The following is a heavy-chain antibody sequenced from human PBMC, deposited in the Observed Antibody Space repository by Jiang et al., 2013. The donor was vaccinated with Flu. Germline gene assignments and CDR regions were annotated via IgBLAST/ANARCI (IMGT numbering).Heavy chain of an antibody. CDR1: GGTFSSYA. V-gene: IGHV1-69*01. CDR2: IIPIFGTA. Sequence: GAEVKKPGSSVKVSCKASGGTFSSYAISWVRQAPGQGLEWMGGIIPIFGTANYAQKFQGRVTITADESTSTAYMELSSLRSEDTAVYYCARSGTTVTTGHFDYWGQGTLVTVSS. D-gene: IGHD4-17*01. J-gene: IGHJ4*02. CDR3: ARSGTTVTTGHFDY.